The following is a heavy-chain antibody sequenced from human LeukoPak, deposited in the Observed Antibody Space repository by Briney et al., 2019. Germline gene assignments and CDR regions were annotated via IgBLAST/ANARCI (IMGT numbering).Heavy chain of an antibody. J-gene: IGHJ4*02. V-gene: IGHV3-23*01. CDR2: VSGSGGIT. D-gene: IGHD6-19*01. CDR3: AKTTAGNSSGRNPGWPVDY. Sequence: GSLRLSCAACGFTFNSYVKTLVPQAPGKGLEWVSHVSGSGGITYYAESEKGRFTSFRDNSKNTLCLQMNSLRDDDTAVYYCAKTTAGNSSGRNPGWPVDYWGKGALVTVSS. CDR1: GFTFNSYV.